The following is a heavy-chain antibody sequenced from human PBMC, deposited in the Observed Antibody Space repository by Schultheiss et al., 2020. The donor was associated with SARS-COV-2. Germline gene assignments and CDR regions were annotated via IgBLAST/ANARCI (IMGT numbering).Heavy chain of an antibody. Sequence: GGSLRLSCAASGFTVSTNYMSWVRQAPGKGLEWLSVVYSDGSTYYADSVKGRLTISRDKSKNTLYLQMKSLRVEDTAMYYCARDRGSGVPQGWFDPWGQGTLVTVSS. CDR3: ARDRGSGVPQGWFDP. CDR1: GFTVSTNY. V-gene: IGHV3-53*01. D-gene: IGHD1-26*01. J-gene: IGHJ5*02. CDR2: VYSDGST.